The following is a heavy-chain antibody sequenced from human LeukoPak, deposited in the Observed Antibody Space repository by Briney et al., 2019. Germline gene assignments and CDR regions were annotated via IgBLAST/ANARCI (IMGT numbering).Heavy chain of an antibody. CDR3: AKVTDSSGYYPSDY. Sequence: GGSLRLSCAASGFTFSSYAMHWVRQAPGKGLEWVAVIWYDGSNKYYADSVKGRSTISRDNSKNTIYLQMNSRTAEDTAVYYCAKVTDSSGYYPSDYWGQGTLVTVSS. CDR1: GFTFSSYA. J-gene: IGHJ4*02. V-gene: IGHV3-33*06. CDR2: IWYDGSNK. D-gene: IGHD3-22*01.